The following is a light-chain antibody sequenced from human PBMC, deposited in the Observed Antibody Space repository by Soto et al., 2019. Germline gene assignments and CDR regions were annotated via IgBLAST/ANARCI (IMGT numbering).Light chain of an antibody. Sequence: DIQMTQSPSTLSGSVEDRVTITCRASQSIGDLLAWYQQKPGEAPKLLIYKASYLESGVPSRFSGSGSGTEFTLTISSLQPDDLATYYCQHYSAFSVTFGQGTKVDIK. CDR2: KAS. CDR3: QHYSAFSVT. J-gene: IGKJ1*01. CDR1: QSIGDL. V-gene: IGKV1-5*03.